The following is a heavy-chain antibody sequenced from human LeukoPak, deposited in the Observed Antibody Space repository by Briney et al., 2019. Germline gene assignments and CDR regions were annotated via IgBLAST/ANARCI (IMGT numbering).Heavy chain of an antibody. V-gene: IGHV4-39*01. CDR3: ARQHCSGGSCYSEWVRPRGLDV. D-gene: IGHD2-15*01. Sequence: SETLSLTCTVSGGSISNAAYYWSWIRQPPGKGLEWIGSIYYSGSTYYNPSLKSRVTISVATSKNQFSLKLSSVTAADTAVYYCARQHCSGGSCYSEWVRPRGLDVWGQGTTVTVSS. J-gene: IGHJ6*02. CDR1: GGSISNAAYY. CDR2: IYYSGST.